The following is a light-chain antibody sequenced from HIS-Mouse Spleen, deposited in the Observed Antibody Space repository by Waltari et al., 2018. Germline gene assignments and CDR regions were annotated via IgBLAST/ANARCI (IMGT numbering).Light chain of an antibody. J-gene: IGLJ2*01. Sequence: SYELTQPPSVSVSPGQTARITCSGDALPKQYAYWYQQKPGQAPVLVIYKDSERPSGIPERCAGSSSGTTVTLTISGVQAEDEADYYCQSADSSGTSHVVFGGGTKLTVL. CDR2: KDS. V-gene: IGLV3-25*03. CDR3: QSADSSGTSHVV. CDR1: ALPKQY.